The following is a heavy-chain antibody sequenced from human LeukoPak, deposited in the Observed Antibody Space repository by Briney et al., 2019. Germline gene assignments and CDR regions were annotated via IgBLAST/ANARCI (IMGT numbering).Heavy chain of an antibody. J-gene: IGHJ4*02. CDR2: ISGSGAGT. CDR1: GFTFSIYA. V-gene: IGHV3-23*01. D-gene: IGHD3-22*01. Sequence: PGASLRLSCAASGFTFSIYAMSSVRQAPGKGLECVSAISGSGAGTYYADSVKGRFTISRDNSKNTLYLQMNSLRAEDTAVYYCAKGPAYYYESSGYYYWAYWGQGTLVTVSS. CDR3: AKGPAYYYESSGYYYWAY.